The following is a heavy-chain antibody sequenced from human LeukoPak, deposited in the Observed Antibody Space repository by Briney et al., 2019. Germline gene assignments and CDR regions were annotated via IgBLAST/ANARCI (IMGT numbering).Heavy chain of an antibody. CDR2: IYHSGST. J-gene: IGHJ3*02. V-gene: IGHV4-30-2*01. D-gene: IGHD2-2*02. CDR3: ASYTSGTAFDI. Sequence: SETLSLTCTVSGGSISSGGYYWSWIRQPPGKGLEWIGYIYHSGSTYYNPSLKSRVTISVDTSKNQFSLRLSSVTASDTAVYYCASYTSGTAFDIWGQGTMVTVSS. CDR1: GGSISSGGYY.